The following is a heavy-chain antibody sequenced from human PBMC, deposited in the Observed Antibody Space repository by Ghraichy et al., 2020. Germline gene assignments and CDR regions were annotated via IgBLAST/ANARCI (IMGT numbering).Heavy chain of an antibody. D-gene: IGHD3-22*01. CDR3: ARGNYYESSGPSFY. J-gene: IGHJ4*02. CDR2: INGGNGYT. CDR1: GYTFTSYA. V-gene: IGHV1-3*01. Sequence: ASVKVSCKASGYTFTSYAIHWVRQAPGQRLEWMGWINGGNGYTEYSQKFQGRVSMTRDTSASTVYMELSSLRSKDTAVYYCARGNYYESSGPSFYWGQGTLVTVSS.